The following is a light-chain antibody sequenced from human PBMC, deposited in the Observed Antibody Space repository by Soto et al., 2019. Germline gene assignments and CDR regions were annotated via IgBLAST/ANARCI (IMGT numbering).Light chain of an antibody. CDR1: QSISPKSNNRNY. CDR2: WAS. J-gene: IGKJ4*01. Sequence: DIVMTQSPESLAVSLGERATINRTSSQSISPKSNNRNYLAWYQQKPGQPPKLLIYWASTRESGVPDRFSGSGSGTDFTLTISSLQAEDVAVYFCHQYFSTPPIFGGGTKVDIK. CDR3: HQYFSTPPI. V-gene: IGKV4-1*01.